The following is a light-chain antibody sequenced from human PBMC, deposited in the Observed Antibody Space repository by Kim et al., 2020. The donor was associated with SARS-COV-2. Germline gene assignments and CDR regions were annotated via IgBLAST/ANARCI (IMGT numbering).Light chain of an antibody. Sequence: VSPGERATPSCRASQSVGRNLAWYQHKAGQPPRLLIYGASTRATGVPARFSGSGSGTELTLTISSLQSEDVAVYYCQQYNYWPRTFGQGTKVDIK. V-gene: IGKV3-15*01. CDR2: GAS. CDR3: QQYNYWPRT. J-gene: IGKJ1*01. CDR1: QSVGRN.